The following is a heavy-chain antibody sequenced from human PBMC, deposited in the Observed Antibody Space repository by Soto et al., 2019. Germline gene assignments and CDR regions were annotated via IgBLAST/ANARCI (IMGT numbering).Heavy chain of an antibody. D-gene: IGHD2-8*01. CDR1: GYTFSTFW. V-gene: IGHV5-10-1*01. CDR3: ARIYCTTTTCDSWFDP. CDR2: IDPSDSYT. Sequence: PGASLKISCTGFGYTFSTFWISWVRQMPGKGLEWMGRIDPSDSYTTYSPSFQGHVTISADKSISTAYLQWGSLKASDTAMYFCARIYCTTTTCDSWFDPWGQGTLVTVSS. J-gene: IGHJ5*02.